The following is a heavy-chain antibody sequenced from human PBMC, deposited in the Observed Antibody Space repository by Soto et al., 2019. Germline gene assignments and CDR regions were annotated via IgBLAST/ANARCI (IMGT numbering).Heavy chain of an antibody. Sequence: QEQLVQSGPEVKKPGSSVTVSCKASAGTFNNYAICWVRQAPGQGLEWMGGTIPLFSTSSYAQKFQGRVTITADKATSTVYMEMRNLTSEDTSHYYCASAGGRPYYYYGMDVWGQGTTVTVS. D-gene: IGHD2-15*01. CDR2: TIPLFSTS. V-gene: IGHV1-69*06. CDR1: AGTFNNYA. J-gene: IGHJ6*02. CDR3: ASAGGRPYYYYGMDV.